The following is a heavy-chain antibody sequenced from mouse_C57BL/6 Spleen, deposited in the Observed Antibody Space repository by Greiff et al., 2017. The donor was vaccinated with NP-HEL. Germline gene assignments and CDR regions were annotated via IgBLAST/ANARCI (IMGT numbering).Heavy chain of an antibody. Sequence: QVTLKESGPGILQPSQTLSLTCSFSGFSLSTFGMGVGWIRQPSGKGLEWLAHSWWDDDKYYNPALKSRLTISKDTSKNQVFLKIANVDTADTATYYCARTHYYGSSYRAMDYWGQGTSVTVSS. CDR3: ARTHYYGSSYRAMDY. J-gene: IGHJ4*01. CDR1: GFSLSTFGMG. CDR2: SWWDDDK. V-gene: IGHV8-8*01. D-gene: IGHD1-1*01.